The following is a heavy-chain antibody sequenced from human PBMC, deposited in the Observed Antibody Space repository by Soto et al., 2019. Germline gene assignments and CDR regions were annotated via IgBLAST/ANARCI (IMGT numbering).Heavy chain of an antibody. CDR1: GGSINNHY. J-gene: IGHJ4*02. CDR2: TDYSGNT. CDR3: ARVSVAVAGTKGENY. Sequence: SETLSLTCTVSGGSINNHYWSWIRQPPGKGLEWIGYTDYSGNTNYNPSLKSRVTISGDTSKNQFSLRLSSVTAADTAVYYCARVSVAVAGTKGENYWGQGTLVTVSS. D-gene: IGHD6-19*01. V-gene: IGHV4-59*08.